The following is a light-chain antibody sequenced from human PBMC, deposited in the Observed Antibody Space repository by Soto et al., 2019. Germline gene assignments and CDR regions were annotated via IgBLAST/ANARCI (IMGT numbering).Light chain of an antibody. CDR1: QSVSSN. J-gene: IGKJ4*01. Sequence: EIVLTQSPDTLSLSPGETATLSCRASQSVSSNLAWYQQKRGQAPRLLIFETSTRATGVPARFSGSGSGTEFTLTINSLQSEDFAVYYCQRYNNWPLTFGGGTKV. CDR2: ETS. CDR3: QRYNNWPLT. V-gene: IGKV3-15*01.